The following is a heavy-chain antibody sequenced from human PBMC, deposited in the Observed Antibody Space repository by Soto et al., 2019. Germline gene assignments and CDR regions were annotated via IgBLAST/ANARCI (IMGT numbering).Heavy chain of an antibody. J-gene: IGHJ4*02. CDR2: IWYDGTQK. Sequence: GGSLRLSCEASGFTFNSYSMHWVRQPPGKGLEWLAAIWYDGTQKYYADSVKGRFIISRDNSKKTLYLEMNSLRAEDTAVYYCARAGGTTVTGLWHFDSWGQGTLVTVSS. V-gene: IGHV3-33*01. CDR1: GFTFNSYS. CDR3: ARAGGTTVTGLWHFDS. D-gene: IGHD4-17*01.